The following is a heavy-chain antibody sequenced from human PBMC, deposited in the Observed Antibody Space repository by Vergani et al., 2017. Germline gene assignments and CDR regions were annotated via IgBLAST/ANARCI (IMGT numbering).Heavy chain of an antibody. CDR1: GFTFSSYS. Sequence: EVQLVESGGGLVQPGGSLRLSCAASGFTFSSYSMNWVRQAPGKGLEWVSYISSSSSTIYYADSVKGRFTISRDNAKNSLYLQMNSLRAEYTAVYYCARGVVGATYYYYYYMDVWGKGTTVTVSS. CDR3: ARGVVGATYYYYYYMDV. J-gene: IGHJ6*03. D-gene: IGHD1-26*01. CDR2: ISSSSSTI. V-gene: IGHV3-48*01.